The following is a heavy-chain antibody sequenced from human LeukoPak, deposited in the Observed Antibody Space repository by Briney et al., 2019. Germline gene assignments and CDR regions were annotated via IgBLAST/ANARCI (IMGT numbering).Heavy chain of an antibody. CDR1: GYTFTGYY. J-gene: IGHJ6*03. V-gene: IGHV1-2*02. CDR3: ARGGSPHHYYYYYMDV. Sequence: GASVKVSCKASGYTFTGYYMHWVRQAPGQGLEWMGWINPNSGGTNYAQKFQGRVTITADKSTSTAYMELSSLRSEDTAVYYCARGGSPHHYYYYYMDVWGKGTTVTVSS. CDR2: INPNSGGT. D-gene: IGHD1-26*01.